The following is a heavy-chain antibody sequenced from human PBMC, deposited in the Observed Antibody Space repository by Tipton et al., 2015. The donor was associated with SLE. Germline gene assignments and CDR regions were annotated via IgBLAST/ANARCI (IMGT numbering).Heavy chain of an antibody. V-gene: IGHV4-4*07. CDR1: GGAISTFY. D-gene: IGHD6-19*01. CDR3: ARRGWVDAFDI. Sequence: TLSLTCTVSGGAISTFYWSWIRQSAGKGLEWIGRIYGSGRTNYNPSLKSRVTMSVDTSRKQFSLKLTSVTAADTAVYYCARRGWVDAFDIWGQGTMVIVSS. CDR2: IYGSGRT. J-gene: IGHJ3*02.